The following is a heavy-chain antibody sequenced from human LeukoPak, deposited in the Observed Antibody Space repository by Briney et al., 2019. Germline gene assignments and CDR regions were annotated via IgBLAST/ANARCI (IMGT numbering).Heavy chain of an antibody. CDR3: ARVPRYCSGGSCYHNDY. V-gene: IGHV3-11*01. Sequence: GGSLRLSCAASGFTFSDYYMSWIRQAPGKGLEWVSYISSSGSSIDYADSVKGRFTISRDNAKNSLYLQMNSLRAEDTAVYYCARVPRYCSGGSCYHNDYWGQGTLVTVSS. CDR2: ISSSGSSI. CDR1: GFTFSDYY. J-gene: IGHJ4*02. D-gene: IGHD2-15*01.